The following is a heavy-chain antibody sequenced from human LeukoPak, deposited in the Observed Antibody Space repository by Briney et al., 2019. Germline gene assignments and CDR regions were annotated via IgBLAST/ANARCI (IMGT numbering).Heavy chain of an antibody. J-gene: IGHJ4*02. CDR2: ISSSGGTI. CDR1: GFTFSNYE. V-gene: IGHV3-48*03. Sequence: GGSLRLSCAASGFTFSNYEMSWVRQAPGKGLEWVSYISSSGGTIFYADSVKGRFTISRDNAKNSLYLQMNSLRAEDTALYYCAKGPPYELSLDYWGQGTPVTVSS. D-gene: IGHD3-10*01. CDR3: AKGPPYELSLDY.